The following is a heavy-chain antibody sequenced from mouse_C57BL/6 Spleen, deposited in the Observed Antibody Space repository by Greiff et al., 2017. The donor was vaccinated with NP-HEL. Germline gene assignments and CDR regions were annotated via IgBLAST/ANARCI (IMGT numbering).Heavy chain of an antibody. V-gene: IGHV1-55*01. J-gene: IGHJ3*01. Sequence: QVQLQQPGAELVKPGASVKMSCKASGYTFTSYWITWVKQRPGQGLEWIGDIYPGSGSTNYNEKFKSKATLTVDTSSSTAYMQLSSLTSEDSSVYDCARGEDGYYLAWFADWGQGTLVTVSA. CDR2: IYPGSGST. D-gene: IGHD2-3*01. CDR3: ARGEDGYYLAWFAD. CDR1: GYTFTSYW.